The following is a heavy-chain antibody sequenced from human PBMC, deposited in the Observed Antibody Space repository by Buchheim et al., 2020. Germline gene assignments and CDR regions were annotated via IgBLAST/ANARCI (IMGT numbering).Heavy chain of an antibody. V-gene: IGHV3-30*18. CDR1: GFTFSSYG. Sequence: QVQLVESGGGVVQPGRSLRLSCAASGFTFSSYGMHWVRQAPGKGLEWVAVISYDGSNKYYADSVKGRFTISRDNSKNTLYLQMNSLRAEDTAVYYYAKQRLRLTLDYWGQGTL. CDR2: ISYDGSNK. D-gene: IGHD3-16*01. J-gene: IGHJ4*02. CDR3: AKQRLRLTLDY.